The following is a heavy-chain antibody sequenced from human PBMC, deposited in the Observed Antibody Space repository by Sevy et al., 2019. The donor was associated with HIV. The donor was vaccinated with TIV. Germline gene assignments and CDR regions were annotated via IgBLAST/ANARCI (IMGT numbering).Heavy chain of an antibody. J-gene: IGHJ4*02. V-gene: IGHV3-11*01. CDR2: ISSSGSTI. CDR1: GFTFSDYY. D-gene: IGHD1-26*01. CDR3: ARDLGSGSYTYYDY. Sequence: GGSLRLSCAASGFTFSDYYMSWIRQAPGKGLEWVSYISSSGSTIYYADSVKGQFTISRDNAKNSLYLQMNSLRAEDTAVYYCARDLGSGSYTYYDYWGQGTLVTVSS.